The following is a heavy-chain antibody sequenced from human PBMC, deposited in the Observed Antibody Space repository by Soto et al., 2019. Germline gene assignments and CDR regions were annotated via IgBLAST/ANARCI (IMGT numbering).Heavy chain of an antibody. CDR3: ASRVLYGSGARLANDY. CDR1: GGSFSGYY. V-gene: IGHV4-34*01. J-gene: IGHJ4*02. D-gene: IGHD3-10*01. CDR2: INHSGST. Sequence: SETLSLTCAVYGGSFSGYYWSWIRQPPGKGLEWIGEINHSGSTNYNPSLKSRVTISVDTAKNQFSLKLSSVTAADTAVYYCASRVLYGSGARLANDYWGQGTLVTVSS.